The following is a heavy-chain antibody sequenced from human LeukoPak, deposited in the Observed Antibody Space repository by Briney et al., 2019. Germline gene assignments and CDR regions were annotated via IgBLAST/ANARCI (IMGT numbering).Heavy chain of an antibody. Sequence: PSEALSLTCTVSGGSISSYYWSWIRQPPGKGLEWIGYIYYSGSTNYNPSLKSRVTISVDTSKNQFSLKLSSVTAADTAVYYCGRAGYYDYVWGSYLFFGSPPSDAFDIGGQGTMVTVFS. J-gene: IGHJ3*02. D-gene: IGHD3-16*02. CDR1: GGSISSYY. CDR3: GRAGYYDYVWGSYLFFGSPPSDAFDI. V-gene: IGHV4-59*01. CDR2: IYYSGST.